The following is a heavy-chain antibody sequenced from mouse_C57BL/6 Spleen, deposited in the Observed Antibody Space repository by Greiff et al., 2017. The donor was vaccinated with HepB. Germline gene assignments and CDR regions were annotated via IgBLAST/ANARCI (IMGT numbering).Heavy chain of an antibody. D-gene: IGHD2-5*01. CDR2: IDPSDSET. CDR1: GYTFTSYW. CDR3: ARLCYSNLYYYAMDY. Sequence: VQLQQPGAELVRPGSSVKLSCKASGYTFTSYWMHWVKQRPIQGLEWIGNIDPSDSETHYNQKFKDKATLTVDKSSSTAYMQLSSLTSEDSAVYYCARLCYSNLYYYAMDYWGQGTSVTVSS. J-gene: IGHJ4*01. V-gene: IGHV1-52*01.